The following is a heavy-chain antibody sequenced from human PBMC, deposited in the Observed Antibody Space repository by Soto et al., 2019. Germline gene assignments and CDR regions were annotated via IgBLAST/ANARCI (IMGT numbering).Heavy chain of an antibody. CDR1: GFTFSSYA. Sequence: PGGSLRLSCAASGFTFSSYAMSWVRQAPGKGLEWVSAISGSGGSTYYADSVKGRFTISRDNSKNTLYLQLNSLRAEDTAVYYCAKDVVGATILGYWGQGTLVTVSS. CDR3: AKDVVGATILGY. V-gene: IGHV3-23*01. J-gene: IGHJ4*02. D-gene: IGHD5-12*01. CDR2: ISGSGGST.